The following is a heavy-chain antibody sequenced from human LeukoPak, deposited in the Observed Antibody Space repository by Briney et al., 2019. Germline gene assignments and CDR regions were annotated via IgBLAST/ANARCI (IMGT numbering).Heavy chain of an antibody. CDR2: ISAYSGNT. CDR3: ARVVSSSPLNNWFDP. Sequence: AASVKVSCKASGYTFTSYGISWVRQAPGQGLEWMGWISAYSGNTNYAQKLQGRVTMTTDTSTSTAYMELRSLRSDDTAVYYCARVVSSSPLNNWFDPWGQGTLVTVSS. CDR1: GYTFTSYG. V-gene: IGHV1-18*01. J-gene: IGHJ5*02. D-gene: IGHD6-13*01.